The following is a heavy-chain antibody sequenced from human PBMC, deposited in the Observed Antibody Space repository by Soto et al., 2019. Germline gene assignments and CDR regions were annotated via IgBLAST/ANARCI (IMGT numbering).Heavy chain of an antibody. V-gene: IGHV4-39*01. CDR2: IYYSEST. D-gene: IGHD3-3*01. CDR1: GDSISSSSYY. CDR3: ARWTIFGVVPNYFDY. Sequence: QLQLQESGPGLVKPSETLSLTCTVSGDSISSSSYYWGWIRQPPGKGLEWIGYIYYSESTYYNPSLKSRVTISVDTSKNQFSLMLSSLTAADTAVYYCARWTIFGVVPNYFDYWGQGTLVTVTS. J-gene: IGHJ4*02.